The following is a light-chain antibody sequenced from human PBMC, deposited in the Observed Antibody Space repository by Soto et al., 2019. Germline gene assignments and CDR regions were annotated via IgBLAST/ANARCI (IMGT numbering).Light chain of an antibody. CDR1: QSISSW. V-gene: IGKV1-5*01. Sequence: DTQMTQSPSTLSGSVGDRVTITCRASQSISSWLAWYQQKPGKAPKLLIYDASSLESGVPSRFSGSGSGTEFTLTISSLQPDDFATYYCQQYNSYPWTFGQGAKVDVK. CDR2: DAS. J-gene: IGKJ1*01. CDR3: QQYNSYPWT.